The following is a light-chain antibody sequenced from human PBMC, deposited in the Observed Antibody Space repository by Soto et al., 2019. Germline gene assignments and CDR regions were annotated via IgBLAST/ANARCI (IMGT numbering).Light chain of an antibody. J-gene: IGKJ3*01. Sequence: EIVMTQSPATLSVSPGERATLSCRASQSVSSNLAWYQQKPGQAPRLLIYGASTRATGIPARFSGSGSGTEFPLTISSLQSEDFAVYHCQQYNNWPPITFGPGTKVDIK. CDR1: QSVSSN. CDR2: GAS. CDR3: QQYNNWPPIT. V-gene: IGKV3-15*01.